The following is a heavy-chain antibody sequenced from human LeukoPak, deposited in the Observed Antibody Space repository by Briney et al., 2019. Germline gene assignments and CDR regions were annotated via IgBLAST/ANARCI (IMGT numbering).Heavy chain of an antibody. CDR3: ARDISGYDPFDY. D-gene: IGHD5-12*01. Sequence: PSETLSLTCTVSGGSISSNYWSWIRQPPGKGLEWIGYIYYSGSTNYNPSLKSRATISVDTSKNQFSLKLSSVTAADTAVYYCARDISGYDPFDYWGQGILVTVPS. CDR1: GGSISSNY. CDR2: IYYSGST. J-gene: IGHJ4*02. V-gene: IGHV4-59*01.